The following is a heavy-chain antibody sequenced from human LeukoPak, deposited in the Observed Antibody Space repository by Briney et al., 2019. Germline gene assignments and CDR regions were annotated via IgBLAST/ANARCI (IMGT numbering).Heavy chain of an antibody. Sequence: PGGSLRLSCAASGFTFSSYWMPWVRQAPGKGLVWVSRINSDGSSTSYADSVKGRFTISRDNAKNTLYLQMNSLRAEDTAVYYCARDGLLGYCSSTSCPTPTFDYWGQGTLVTVSS. CDR2: INSDGSST. D-gene: IGHD2-2*01. V-gene: IGHV3-74*01. CDR1: GFTFSSYW. CDR3: ARDGLLGYCSSTSCPTPTFDY. J-gene: IGHJ4*02.